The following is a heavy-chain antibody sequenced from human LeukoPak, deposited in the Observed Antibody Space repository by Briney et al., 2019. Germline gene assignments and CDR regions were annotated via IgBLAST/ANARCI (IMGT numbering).Heavy chain of an antibody. CDR3: ARGSLYDAFDI. J-gene: IGHJ3*02. CDR2: IYYSGST. V-gene: IGHV4-59*01. CDR1: GGSISSYY. Sequence: SETLSLTRTVSGGSISSYYWSWIRQPPGKGLEWIGYIYYSGSTNYNPSLKSRVTISVDTSKNQFSLKLSSVTAADTAVYYCARGSLYDAFDIWGQGTMVTVSS.